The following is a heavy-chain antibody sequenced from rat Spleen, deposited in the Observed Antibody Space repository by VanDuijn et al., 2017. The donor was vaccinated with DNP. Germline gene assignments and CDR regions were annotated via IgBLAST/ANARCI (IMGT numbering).Heavy chain of an antibody. CDR1: GFTFSNYG. J-gene: IGHJ2*01. V-gene: IGHV5S23*01. Sequence: EVQLVESGGGLVQPGRSLKLSCAASGFTFSNYGMAWVRQAPTKGLEWVASISTGGDDTYYRDSVKGRFTISRDNAKSTLYLQMNSLRFEDTAIYYCARLGGDWGQGVMVTVSS. CDR2: ISTGGDDT. CDR3: ARLGGD.